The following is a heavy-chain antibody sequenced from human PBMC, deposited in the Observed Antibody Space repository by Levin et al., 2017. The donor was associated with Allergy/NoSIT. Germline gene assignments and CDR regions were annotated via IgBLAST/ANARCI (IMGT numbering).Heavy chain of an antibody. Sequence: SQTLSLTCTVSGGSITSSSYYWGWIRQPPGKGLEWIGSIYYSGSTYYNPSLKSRVTISVDPSKSQFSLKLSSVTAADTAVYYCARRVLFYDGSGNFDYWGQGTVVTVSS. CDR3: ARRVLFYDGSGNFDY. V-gene: IGHV4-39*01. CDR2: IYYSGST. J-gene: IGHJ4*02. D-gene: IGHD3-22*01. CDR1: GGSITSSSYY.